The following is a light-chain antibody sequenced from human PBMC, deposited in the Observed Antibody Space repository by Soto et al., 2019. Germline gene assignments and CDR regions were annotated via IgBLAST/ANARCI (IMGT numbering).Light chain of an antibody. Sequence: EIVLTQSPATLSLSPGERATLSCRASQSVSSYLAWYQQKPGQDPRLLIYDASNRATGIPARFSGSGSGTYFTLTISSLEPEDFAVYYGQQRSNWPPMTFGGGTKVEIK. CDR3: QQRSNWPPMT. CDR1: QSVSSY. CDR2: DAS. J-gene: IGKJ4*01. V-gene: IGKV3-11*01.